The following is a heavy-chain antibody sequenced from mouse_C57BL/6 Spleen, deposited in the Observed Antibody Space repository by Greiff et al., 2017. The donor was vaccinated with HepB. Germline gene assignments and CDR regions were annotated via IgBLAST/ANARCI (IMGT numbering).Heavy chain of an antibody. Sequence: EVKLMESEGGLVQPGSSMKLSCTASGFTFSDYYMAWVRQVPEKGLEWVANINYDGSSTYYLDSLKSRFIISRDNAKNILYLQMSSLKSEDTATYYCARGWDSNSPFDYWGQGTTLTVSS. D-gene: IGHD2-5*01. V-gene: IGHV5-16*01. CDR3: ARGWDSNSPFDY. J-gene: IGHJ2*01. CDR2: INYDGSST. CDR1: GFTFSDYY.